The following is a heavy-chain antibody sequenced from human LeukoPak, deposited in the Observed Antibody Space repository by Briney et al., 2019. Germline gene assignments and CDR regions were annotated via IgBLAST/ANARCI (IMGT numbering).Heavy chain of an antibody. Sequence: SETLSLTCTVSGGSISSSSYYWGWIRQPPGKGLEWIGSIYYSGSTYYNPSLKSRVTISVDTSKNQFSLKLSSVTAADTAVYYCARHWVLGTRGALDYWGQGTLVTVSS. CDR3: ARHWVLGTRGALDY. V-gene: IGHV4-39*01. J-gene: IGHJ4*02. CDR1: GGSISSSSYY. CDR2: IYYSGST. D-gene: IGHD1-14*01.